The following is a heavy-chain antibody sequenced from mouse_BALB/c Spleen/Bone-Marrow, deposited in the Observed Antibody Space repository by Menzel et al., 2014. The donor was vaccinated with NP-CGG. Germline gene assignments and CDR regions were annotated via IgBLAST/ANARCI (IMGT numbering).Heavy chain of an antibody. V-gene: IGHV1-12*01. CDR1: GYTFTSYN. Sequence: QVQLQQPGAELVKPGASVKMSCKASGYTFTSYNMHWVKPTPGQGLEWIGAIYPGNGDTSYNQKFKGKATLTADKSSSTAYMQLSSLTSEDSAVYYCARWGWDRFAYWGQGTLVTVSA. D-gene: IGHD4-1*01. CDR3: ARWGWDRFAY. CDR2: IYPGNGDT. J-gene: IGHJ3*01.